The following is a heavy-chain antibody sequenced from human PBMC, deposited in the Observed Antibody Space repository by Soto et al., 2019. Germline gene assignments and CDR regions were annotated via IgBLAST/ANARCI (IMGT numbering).Heavy chain of an antibody. Sequence: PGESLKISCKGSGYSFATYWIAWVRQMPGKGLEWMGIIYPADSDTRYSPSFQGQVTISADKSISTAYLQWSSLEASDTAMSYCARPLYGSGSYSDYWGQGTLVNVSS. CDR1: GYSFATYW. CDR3: ARPLYGSGSYSDY. D-gene: IGHD3-10*01. J-gene: IGHJ4*02. CDR2: IYPADSDT. V-gene: IGHV5-51*01.